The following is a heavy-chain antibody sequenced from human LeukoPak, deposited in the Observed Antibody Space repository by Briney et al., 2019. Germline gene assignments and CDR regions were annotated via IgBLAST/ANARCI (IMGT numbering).Heavy chain of an antibody. D-gene: IGHD3-16*02. CDR1: GFTFNNYW. Sequence: PGGSLRLSCAASGFTFNNYWMSWVRQAPGKGLEWVANIKQDGSEKNYVDSVKGRFTISRDNAKTSLYLQMNSLRAGDTAVYYCARSLWPEDYWGQGTLVTVSS. CDR3: ARSLWPEDY. J-gene: IGHJ4*02. CDR2: IKQDGSEK. V-gene: IGHV3-7*01.